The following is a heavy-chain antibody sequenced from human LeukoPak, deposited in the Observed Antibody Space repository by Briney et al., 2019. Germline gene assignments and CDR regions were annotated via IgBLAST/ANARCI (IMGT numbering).Heavy chain of an antibody. J-gene: IGHJ4*02. CDR1: GFTFSSYA. V-gene: IGHV3-23*01. Sequence: GGSLRLSCAASGFTFSSYAMSWVRQAPGKGLEWVSAISGSGGSTYYADSVKGRFTISRDNSKNTLYLQMNSLRAEDTAVYYCAKVYYDFWSGYFYPYYFDYWGQGTLVTVSS. D-gene: IGHD3-3*01. CDR2: ISGSGGST. CDR3: AKVYYDFWSGYFYPYYFDY.